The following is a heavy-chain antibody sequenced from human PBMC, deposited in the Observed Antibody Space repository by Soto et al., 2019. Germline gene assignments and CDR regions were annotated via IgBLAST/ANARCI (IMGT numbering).Heavy chain of an antibody. D-gene: IGHD3-22*01. J-gene: IGHJ4*02. CDR2: ISGSGVST. V-gene: IGHV3-23*01. CDR3: AKSPGMYYYDSSGYYHYDY. Sequence: EVQLLESGGGLAQPGGSLRLSCAASGFTFSSYAMSWVRQAPGKGLEWVSAISGSGVSTYYADSVKGRVTISRDNSKNTLYLQMNSLRAEDTAVYYCAKSPGMYYYDSSGYYHYDYWGQGTLVTVSS. CDR1: GFTFSSYA.